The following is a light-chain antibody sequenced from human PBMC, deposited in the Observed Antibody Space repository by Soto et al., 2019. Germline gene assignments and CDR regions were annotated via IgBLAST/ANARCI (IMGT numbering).Light chain of an antibody. CDR1: RSVSDY. CDR3: QQYGSSPWT. V-gene: IGKV3-20*01. J-gene: IGKJ1*01. Sequence: EIVLTQSPATLSLSPGERATLSCRASRSVSDYLAWYQQKPGQSPRLIVYGASNRATGIPARFSGSGSGTDFTLTISRLEPEDFAVYYCQQYGSSPWTFGQGTKVDIK. CDR2: GAS.